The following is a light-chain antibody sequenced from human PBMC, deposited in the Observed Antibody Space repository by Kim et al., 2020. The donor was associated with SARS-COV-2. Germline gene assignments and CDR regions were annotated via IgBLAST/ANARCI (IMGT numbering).Light chain of an antibody. CDR3: QQRSDWTIT. CDR2: DAS. Sequence: LYPGERATLSCRASQSVSSNLAWYQQKPGQAPRLLIYDASNRAPGIPARFSGSGSGTDFSLTISSLEFEDSAVYYCQQRSDWTITFGQGTRLEIK. V-gene: IGKV3-11*01. J-gene: IGKJ5*01. CDR1: QSVSSN.